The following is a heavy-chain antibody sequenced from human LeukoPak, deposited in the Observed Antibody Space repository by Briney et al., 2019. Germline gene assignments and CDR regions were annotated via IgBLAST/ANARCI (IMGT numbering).Heavy chain of an antibody. J-gene: IGHJ4*02. V-gene: IGHV3-21*01. CDR1: GFTFSSYS. CDR2: ISSSSSYI. D-gene: IGHD6-19*01. CDR3: ARDGPTGYSSGWDFDY. Sequence: PGGSLRLSCAASGFTFSSYSMNWVRQAPGKGLEWVSSISSSSSYIYYADPVKGRFTISRDNAKNSLYLQMNSLRAEDTAVYYCARDGPTGYSSGWDFDYWGQGTLVTVSS.